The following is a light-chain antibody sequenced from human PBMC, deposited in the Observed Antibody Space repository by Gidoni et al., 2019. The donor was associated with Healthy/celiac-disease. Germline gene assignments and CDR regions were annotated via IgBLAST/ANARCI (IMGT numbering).Light chain of an antibody. CDR2: GAS. J-gene: IGKJ1*01. V-gene: IGKV3-15*01. Sequence: EIVMTQSPATLSVSPGERATLSCRASQSVSSNLAWYQQKPGQAPRVLIYGASTRATGIPARFSGSGPGTEFTLTISSLQSEDFAVYYCQQYNNWPQTFGQGTKVEIK. CDR1: QSVSSN. CDR3: QQYNNWPQT.